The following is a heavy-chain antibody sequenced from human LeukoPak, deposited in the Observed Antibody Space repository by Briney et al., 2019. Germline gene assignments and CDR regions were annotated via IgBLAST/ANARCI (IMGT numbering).Heavy chain of an antibody. Sequence: PGGSLRLSCAASGFTFSDYYMSWIRQAPGKGLEWVSYISSSGSTIYYADSVKGRFTISRDNAKNSLYLQMNSLRAEDTAVYYCARGVKIAARPLYFDYWGQGTLATVSS. J-gene: IGHJ4*02. CDR1: GFTFSDYY. CDR2: ISSSGSTI. V-gene: IGHV3-11*04. D-gene: IGHD6-6*01. CDR3: ARGVKIAARPLYFDY.